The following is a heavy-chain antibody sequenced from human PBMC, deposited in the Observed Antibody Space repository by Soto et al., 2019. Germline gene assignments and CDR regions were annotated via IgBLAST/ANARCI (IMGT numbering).Heavy chain of an antibody. CDR2: IYPGDSDT. D-gene: IGHD3-22*01. CDR3: AGVADSSGYYFDY. CDR1: GYTFTSYW. J-gene: IGHJ4*02. Sequence: EVQLVPSGAEVKTPGASLQISCKGSGYTFTSYWIGWLRHLPGKGLEWSGIIYPGDSDTRYSPSFHGQVTISADKSISTADLQWSSLKASDTAMYYWAGVADSSGYYFDYWGQGALVTVSS. V-gene: IGHV5-51*03.